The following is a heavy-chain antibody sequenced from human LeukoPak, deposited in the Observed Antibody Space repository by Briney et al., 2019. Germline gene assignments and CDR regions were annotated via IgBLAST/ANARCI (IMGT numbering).Heavy chain of an antibody. J-gene: IGHJ5*02. Sequence: GESLRIPCKGSGYSFTSYWISWVRQMPGKGLEWMGRIDPSDSYTNYSPSFQGHVTISADKSISTAYLQWSSLKASDTAMYYCARRYCSSTSCYLDWFDPWGQGTLVTVSS. CDR1: GYSFTSYW. CDR3: ARRYCSSTSCYLDWFDP. D-gene: IGHD2-2*01. V-gene: IGHV5-10-1*01. CDR2: IDPSDSYT.